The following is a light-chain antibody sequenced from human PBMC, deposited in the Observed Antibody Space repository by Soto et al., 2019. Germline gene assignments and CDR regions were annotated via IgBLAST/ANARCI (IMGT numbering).Light chain of an antibody. V-gene: IGLV2-14*01. CDR2: EVS. Sequence: QSALSQPASVSGSPGQSITISCTGTSSDLGGYNYVSWYQQHPGKAPKVMIYEVSNRPSGVSNRFSGSKSGNTASLTISGLQAEDEADYYCSSYTSSSTLVFGGGTKLTVL. CDR3: SSYTSSSTLV. CDR1: SSDLGGYNY. J-gene: IGLJ2*01.